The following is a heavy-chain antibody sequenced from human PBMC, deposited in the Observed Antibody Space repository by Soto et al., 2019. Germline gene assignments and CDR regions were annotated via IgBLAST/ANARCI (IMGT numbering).Heavy chain of an antibody. J-gene: IGHJ4*02. CDR2: INTDTGST. CDR3: ARQYCSGTSCYWYFDF. Sequence: QVRLVQSGADVQRPGASMNISCQASGYQFTGSYLHWVRRAPGHGLQWMGMINTDTGSTTYAETFQERVTMTTDKSAGTVFLGLGRLTSDDTATYYCARQYCSGTSCYWYFDFWGQGTFVSVSS. D-gene: IGHD2-2*01. CDR1: GYQFTGSY. V-gene: IGHV1-2*02.